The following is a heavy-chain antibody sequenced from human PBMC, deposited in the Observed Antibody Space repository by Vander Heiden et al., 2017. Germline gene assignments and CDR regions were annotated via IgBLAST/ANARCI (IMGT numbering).Heavy chain of an antibody. Sequence: QVQLVQSWPEVKKPGASAKVSCTASGYTFTSYAMHWVRQATGQRLEWMGWINAGNGNTKYSQKFQGRVTITRDTSASTAYMELSSLRSEDTAVYYCARGGYSSSWYGSWFDPWGQGTLITVSS. J-gene: IGHJ5*02. CDR1: GYTFTSYA. D-gene: IGHD6-13*01. CDR2: INAGNGNT. CDR3: ARGGYSSSWYGSWFDP. V-gene: IGHV1-3*01.